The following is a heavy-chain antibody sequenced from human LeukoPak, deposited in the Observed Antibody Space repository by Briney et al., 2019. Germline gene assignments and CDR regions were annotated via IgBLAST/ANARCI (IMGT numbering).Heavy chain of an antibody. CDR2: IYPGDSDT. V-gene: IGHV5-51*01. Sequence: GESLKISCQGSGYNFAEYWIIWVRPMPGKGLEWMGIIYPGDSDTTYSPSFQGQVTISGDKSINTVYLQWNSLEASDTAMYFCARVGDGYFDYWAQGTLVTVSS. D-gene: IGHD5-24*01. J-gene: IGHJ4*02. CDR1: GYNFAEYW. CDR3: ARVGDGYFDY.